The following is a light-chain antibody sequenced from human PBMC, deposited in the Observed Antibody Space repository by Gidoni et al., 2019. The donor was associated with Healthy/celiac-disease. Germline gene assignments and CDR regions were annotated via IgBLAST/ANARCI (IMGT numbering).Light chain of an antibody. CDR1: KSLLHSNGYNY. CDR2: LGS. V-gene: IGKV2-28*01. Sequence: DIEMTQSPLSLRVTPGEPASISCRSSKSLLHSNGYNYLDWYLQKPVQSPQLLIYLGSNRASGVPDRFSGSGSGTDFTLKISRVEAEDVGVYYCMQALQTPYTFGQXTKLEIK. CDR3: MQALQTPYT. J-gene: IGKJ2*01.